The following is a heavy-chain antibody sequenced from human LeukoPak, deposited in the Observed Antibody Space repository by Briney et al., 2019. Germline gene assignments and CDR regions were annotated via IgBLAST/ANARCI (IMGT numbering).Heavy chain of an antibody. CDR3: ARLSTVVTFDY. Sequence: GGSLRLSCAASGFTFGTYWMSWVRQAPGKGQEWVANIKEDGSVNAYVDSVKGRFTVSRDNAKNSLDLQMHSLRVEDAAVYYCARLSTVVTFDYWGQGTLVTVSS. D-gene: IGHD4-23*01. CDR1: GFTFGTYW. V-gene: IGHV3-7*01. J-gene: IGHJ4*02. CDR2: IKEDGSVN.